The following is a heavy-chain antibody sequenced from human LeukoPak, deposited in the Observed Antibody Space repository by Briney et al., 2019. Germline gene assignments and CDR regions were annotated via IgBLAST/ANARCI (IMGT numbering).Heavy chain of an antibody. D-gene: IGHD3-22*01. V-gene: IGHV3-23*01. CDR1: GFTFSSYA. J-gene: IGHJ4*02. CDR3: AKVGTIGYYLWYFDY. Sequence: GGSLRLSCAASGFTFSSYAMSWVRQAPGKGLEWVSAIRGSGDSTYYADSVKGRFTISRDNSKNTLYLQMNSLRDEDTAVYYCAKVGTIGYYLWYFDYWGQGTLVTVSS. CDR2: IRGSGDST.